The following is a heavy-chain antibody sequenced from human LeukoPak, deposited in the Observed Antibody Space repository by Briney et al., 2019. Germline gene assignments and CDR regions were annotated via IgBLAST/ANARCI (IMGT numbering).Heavy chain of an antibody. Sequence: GGSLRLSCAASGFTFSSYAMHWVRQAPGKGLEWVAVISYDGSNKYYADSVKGRFTISRDNSKNTLYLQMNSLRAEDTAVYYCATAVGYSYGGDAFDIWGQGTMVTVSS. J-gene: IGHJ3*02. V-gene: IGHV3-30-3*01. CDR3: ATAVGYSYGGDAFDI. CDR2: ISYDGSNK. D-gene: IGHD5-18*01. CDR1: GFTFSSYA.